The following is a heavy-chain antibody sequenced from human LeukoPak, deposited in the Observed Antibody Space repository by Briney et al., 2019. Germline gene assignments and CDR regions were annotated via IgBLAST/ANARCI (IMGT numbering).Heavy chain of an antibody. V-gene: IGHV3-48*04. D-gene: IGHD3-16*02. CDR1: GFTFSSYS. J-gene: IGHJ4*02. Sequence: PGGSLRLSCAASGFTFSSYSMNWVRQAPGKGLEWVSYISSSSSTIYYADSVKGRFTISRDNAKNSLYLQMNSLRAEDTAVYYCAKDGYDYVWGSYRRERSFDYWGQGTLVTVSS. CDR2: ISSSSSTI. CDR3: AKDGYDYVWGSYRRERSFDY.